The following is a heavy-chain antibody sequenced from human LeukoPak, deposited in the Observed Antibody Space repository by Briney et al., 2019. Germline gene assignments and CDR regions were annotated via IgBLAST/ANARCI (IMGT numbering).Heavy chain of an antibody. CDR1: GFTFRTYG. CDR3: ASSSGWYLSSDY. V-gene: IGHV3-33*01. CDR2: IWYDGSDK. J-gene: IGHJ4*02. Sequence: GGSLRLSCAASGFTFRTYGMHWVHQAPGKGLEWVAVIWYDGSDKYHADSVKGRFTISRDNSKNMLYLQMNSLRAEDTAVYYCASSSGWYLSSDYWGQGTLVTVSS. D-gene: IGHD6-19*01.